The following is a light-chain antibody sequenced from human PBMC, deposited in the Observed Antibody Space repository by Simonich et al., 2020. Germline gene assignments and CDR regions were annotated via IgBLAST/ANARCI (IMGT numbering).Light chain of an antibody. CDR3: CSYAGSSTVV. J-gene: IGLJ2*01. Sequence: QYALTQPASVSGSPGQSITISCTGTSSDFGIYNLVSWYQQHPGKAPKLMIYEGSKRPSGVSNRFSGSKSGNTASLTISGLQAEDEADYYCCSYAGSSTVVFGGGTKLTVL. CDR2: EGS. V-gene: IGLV2-23*01. CDR1: SSDFGIYNL.